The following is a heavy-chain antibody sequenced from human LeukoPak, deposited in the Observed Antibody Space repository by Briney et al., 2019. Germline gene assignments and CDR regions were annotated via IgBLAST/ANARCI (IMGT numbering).Heavy chain of an antibody. CDR2: MNPNSGDT. V-gene: IGHV1-8*03. J-gene: IGHJ5*02. CDR3: ARGRAARPRRHGSNWFDP. D-gene: IGHD6-6*01. Sequence: SVKVSCKASGYTFTIYDINWVRQATGQGLEWMGWMNPNSGDTGYAQKFQGRVTITWNTSISTAYMELSSLRSEDTAVYYCARGRAARPRRHGSNWFDPWGQGTLVTVSS. CDR1: GYTFTIYD.